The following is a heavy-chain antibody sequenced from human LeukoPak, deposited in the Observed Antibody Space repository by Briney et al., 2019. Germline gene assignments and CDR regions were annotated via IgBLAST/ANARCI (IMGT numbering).Heavy chain of an antibody. CDR1: GFTFSNYW. Sequence: GGSLRLSCAASGFTFSNYWMHWVRQAPGKGLVWISRIKSDGSRTDYADSVKGRFTISRDNAKNTLYLQMNSLRAEDTAVYYCAVDIVVVPAAIPSAFDIWGQGTMVTVSS. CDR3: AVDIVVVPAAIPSAFDI. V-gene: IGHV3-74*01. J-gene: IGHJ3*02. CDR2: IKSDGSRT. D-gene: IGHD2-2*02.